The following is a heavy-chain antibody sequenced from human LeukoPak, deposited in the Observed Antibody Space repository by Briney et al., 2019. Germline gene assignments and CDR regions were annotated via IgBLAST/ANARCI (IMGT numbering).Heavy chain of an antibody. CDR3: ARAPLNYYDSSGYYEGNWFDP. CDR2: ISAYNGNT. CDR1: GYTFTSYG. D-gene: IGHD3-22*01. V-gene: IGHV1-18*01. J-gene: IGHJ5*02. Sequence: ASVKVSCKASGYTFTSYGISWVRQAPGQGLEWMGWISAYNGNTNYAQKLQGRVTMTTDTSTSTAYMELRSLRSDDTAVYYCARAPLNYYDSSGYYEGNWFDPWGQGTLVTVSS.